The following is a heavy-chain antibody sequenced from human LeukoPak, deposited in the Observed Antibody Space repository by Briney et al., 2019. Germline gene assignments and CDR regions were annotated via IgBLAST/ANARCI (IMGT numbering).Heavy chain of an antibody. V-gene: IGHV6-1*01. Sequence: SQTLSLTCAISGDSVPSNSAAWNWIRQSPSRGLEWLGRTYYRSKWYNDYAVSVKSRITINPDTSKNQFSLQLNSVTPEDTAVYYCAREGTGYCSGGSCYFWFDPWGQGTLVTVSS. D-gene: IGHD2-15*01. CDR1: GDSVPSNSAA. CDR2: TYYRSKWYN. CDR3: AREGTGYCSGGSCYFWFDP. J-gene: IGHJ5*02.